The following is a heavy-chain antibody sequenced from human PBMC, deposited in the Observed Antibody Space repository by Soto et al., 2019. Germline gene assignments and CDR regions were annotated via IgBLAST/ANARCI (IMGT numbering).Heavy chain of an antibody. Sequence: LTCTVSGGSISSYYWSWIRQPAGKGLEWIGRIYTSGSTNYNPSLKSRVTMSVDTSKNQFSLKLSSVTAADTAVYYCARDVADTSSWELRGGYSWFDPWGQGTLVTVSS. D-gene: IGHD3-10*01. CDR2: IYTSGST. V-gene: IGHV4-4*07. CDR3: ARDVADTSSWELRGGYSWFDP. J-gene: IGHJ5*02. CDR1: GGSISSYY.